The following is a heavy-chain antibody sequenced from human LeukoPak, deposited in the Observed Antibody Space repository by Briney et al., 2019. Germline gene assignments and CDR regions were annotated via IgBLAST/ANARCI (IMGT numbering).Heavy chain of an antibody. V-gene: IGHV3-21*01. CDR1: GFIVSSNY. Sequence: GGSLRLSCAASGFIVSSNYISWVRQAPGKGLEWVSSISSSSSYIYYADSVKGRFTISRDNAKNSLYLQMNSLRAEDTAVYYCARANILTGYYRRYGMDVWGQGTTVTVSS. CDR3: ARANILTGYYRRYGMDV. J-gene: IGHJ6*02. D-gene: IGHD3-9*01. CDR2: ISSSSSYI.